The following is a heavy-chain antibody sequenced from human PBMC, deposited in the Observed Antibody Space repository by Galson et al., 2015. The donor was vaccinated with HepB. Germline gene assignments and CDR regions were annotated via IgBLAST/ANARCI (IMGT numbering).Heavy chain of an antibody. CDR2: IYWDDDK. J-gene: IGHJ3*02. CDR3: ARHMIRGVLLYYTDAFDI. D-gene: IGHD3-10*01. V-gene: IGHV2-5*02. Sequence: PALVKPTQTLTLTCTFSGFSLSTSGVGVGWIRQPPGKALEWLALIYWDDDKRYRPSLKSRLTITEDTSKNRVVLTMTNMDPVDTATYYCARHMIRGVLLYYTDAFDIWGQGTMVTVSS. CDR1: GFSLSTSGVG.